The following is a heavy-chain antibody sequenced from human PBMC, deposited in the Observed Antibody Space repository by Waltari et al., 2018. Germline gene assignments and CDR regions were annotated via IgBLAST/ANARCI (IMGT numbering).Heavy chain of an antibody. D-gene: IGHD6-13*01. CDR3: ANLNLKSIAAAGFDY. CDR2: ISGRGGST. CDR1: GFTFSSYA. Sequence: EVQLVESGGGLVQPGGSLRLSCAASGFTFSSYAMSWVRQAPGKGLEWVSAISGRGGSTYYADSVKGRFTISRDNSKNTLYLQMNSLRAEDTAVYYCANLNLKSIAAAGFDYWGQGTLVTVSS. V-gene: IGHV3-23*04. J-gene: IGHJ4*02.